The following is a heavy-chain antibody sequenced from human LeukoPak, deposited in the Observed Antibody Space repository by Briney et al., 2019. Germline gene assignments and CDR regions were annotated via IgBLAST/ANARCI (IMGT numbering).Heavy chain of an antibody. D-gene: IGHD2-15*01. J-gene: IGHJ4*02. CDR3: ARPGYSNGYDY. CDR2: ITPDGNAA. Sequence: GGSLRLSCVASGFTFSGHWMHWVRQVPGKGLMAVSRITPDGNAAAHADSVKGRFTISRDNAKNTLYLDMNSLTAEDTALYYCARPGYSNGYDYWGQVTLVTVSP. CDR1: GFTFSGHW. V-gene: IGHV3-74*03.